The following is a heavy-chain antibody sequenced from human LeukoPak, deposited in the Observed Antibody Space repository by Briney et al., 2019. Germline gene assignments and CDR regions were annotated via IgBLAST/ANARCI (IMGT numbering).Heavy chain of an antibody. CDR3: ARDSGGLLYY. CDR1: GGSISSYY. CDR2: IYYSGST. J-gene: IGHJ4*02. D-gene: IGHD3-16*01. V-gene: IGHV4-59*01. Sequence: PSETLSLTCTVSGGSISSYYWSWIRQPPGKGLEWIGYIYYSGSTNYNPSLKSRVTISVDTSKNQFSLKLSSVTAADTAVYYCARDSGGLLYYRGQGTLVTVSS.